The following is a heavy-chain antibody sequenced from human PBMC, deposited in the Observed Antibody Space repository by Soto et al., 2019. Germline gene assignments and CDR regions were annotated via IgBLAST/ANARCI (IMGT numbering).Heavy chain of an antibody. J-gene: IGHJ6*02. D-gene: IGHD3-16*02. CDR2: ISYDGSNK. Sequence: QVQLVESGGGVVQPGRSLRLSCAASGFTFSSYGTHRVRQAPGKGLEWVAVISYDGSNKYYADSVKGRFTISRDNSKNTLYLQMNSLRDEDTAVYYCANDFELSQINYYDYYGMDVWGQGTTVTVSS. CDR1: GFTFSSYG. CDR3: ANDFELSQINYYDYYGMDV. V-gene: IGHV3-30*18.